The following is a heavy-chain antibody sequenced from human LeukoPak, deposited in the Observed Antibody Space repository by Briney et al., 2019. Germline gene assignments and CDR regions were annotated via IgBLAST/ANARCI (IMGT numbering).Heavy chain of an antibody. CDR3: ARHGTISSESYFDY. Sequence: ASVKVSCKASGYTFTGHYIHWVRQAPGQGLEWMGWINPSGGVTNYAQNFQGRVTMTRDTSISTAYMELSRLRSDDTAVYYCARHGTISSESYFDYWGQGALVTVSS. CDR2: INPSGGVT. V-gene: IGHV1-2*02. J-gene: IGHJ4*02. D-gene: IGHD1-14*01. CDR1: GYTFTGHY.